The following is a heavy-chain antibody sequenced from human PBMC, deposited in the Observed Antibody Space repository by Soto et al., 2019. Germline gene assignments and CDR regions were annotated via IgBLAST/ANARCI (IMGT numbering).Heavy chain of an antibody. CDR1: GFTVSNNY. V-gene: IGHV3-53*01. CDR2: IYSGGYT. Sequence: EVQLVESGGGLIQPGGSLRLSCAVSGFTVSNNYMSWVRQAPGKGLEGVSVIYSGGYTAYGDSVKGRFTISRDNSKNTLYLKRNGLGAAAPAVYYWGTRPGGGGYWGQGTLVTVSS. J-gene: IGHJ4*02. CDR3: GTRPGGGGY. D-gene: IGHD3-10*01.